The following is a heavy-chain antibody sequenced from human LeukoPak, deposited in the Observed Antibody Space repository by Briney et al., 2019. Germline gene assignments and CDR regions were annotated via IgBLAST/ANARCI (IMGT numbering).Heavy chain of an antibody. CDR2: IYYSGST. Sequence: PSETLSLTCTVSGGSISSSSYYWGWIRQPPGKGLEWIGSIYYSGSTYYNPSLKSRVTISVDTSKNQFSLKLSSVTAADTAVYYCARDYIVVVVAATRRLRNWFDPWGQGTLVTVSS. CDR3: ARDYIVVVVAATRRLRNWFDP. CDR1: GGSISSSSYY. D-gene: IGHD2-15*01. V-gene: IGHV4-39*07. J-gene: IGHJ5*02.